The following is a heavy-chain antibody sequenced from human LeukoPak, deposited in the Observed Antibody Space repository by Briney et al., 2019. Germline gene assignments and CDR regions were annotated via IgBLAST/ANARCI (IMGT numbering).Heavy chain of an antibody. V-gene: IGHV3-7*01. D-gene: IGHD5-18*01. CDR3: AKDRYSYAFEYSDS. Sequence: PGGSLRLSCVVSGFSMSIHWMSWVRQAPGKGLEWVADINPDGSGRYLVDSVKGRFTISRDNAKNLQFLQMNYLRVEDTAVYYCAKDRYSYAFEYSDSWGQGTLVTVSS. CDR1: GFSMSIHW. J-gene: IGHJ4*02. CDR2: INPDGSGR.